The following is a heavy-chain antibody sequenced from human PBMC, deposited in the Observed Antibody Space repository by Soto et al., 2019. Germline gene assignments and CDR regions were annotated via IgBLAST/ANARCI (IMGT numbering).Heavy chain of an antibody. CDR3: ARVRQGCSANNCYFDP. V-gene: IGHV4-4*02. CDR2: VHISGHS. CDR1: GGSVRAPDW. D-gene: IGHD1-1*01. Sequence: QVHLQESGPGLVAPSGTLSLTCTLSGGSVRAPDWWNWVRQSPDKGLEWIVEVHISGHSNYNPSLMSRVSVSIDSYKNQFYLNLNSVTAADTAIYYCARVRQGCSANNCYFDPWGQGTQVTISS. J-gene: IGHJ5*01.